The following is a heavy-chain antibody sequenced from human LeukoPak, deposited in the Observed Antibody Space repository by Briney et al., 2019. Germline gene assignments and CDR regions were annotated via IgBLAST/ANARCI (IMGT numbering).Heavy chain of an antibody. D-gene: IGHD3-16*01. CDR3: TTDPVGLSGFDH. V-gene: IGHV3-15*01. CDR2: IKSKIDGGTA. CDR1: GFTFSSYW. Sequence: GGSLRLSCAASGFTFSSYWMSWVRQAPGKGLEWVGRIKSKIDGGTADYAAPVKGRFTISRDDAKNTVILQMNSLKTEDTAVYYCTTDPVGLSGFDHWGQGILVTVS. J-gene: IGHJ4*02.